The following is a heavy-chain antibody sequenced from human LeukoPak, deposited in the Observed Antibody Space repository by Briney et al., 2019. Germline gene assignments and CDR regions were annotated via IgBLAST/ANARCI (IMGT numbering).Heavy chain of an antibody. CDR2: IKSDGSVT. V-gene: IGHV3-74*01. Sequence: GGSLRLSCAASGFTFSSYYMHWVRQAPGKGLVWVSRIKSDGSVTGYADSVKGRFTISRDNAKNTVHLQMNSLRAEDTAVYYRARDWIDRGTFDPWGQGTLVTVSS. CDR3: ARDWIDRGTFDP. D-gene: IGHD2-2*03. J-gene: IGHJ5*02. CDR1: GFTFSSYY.